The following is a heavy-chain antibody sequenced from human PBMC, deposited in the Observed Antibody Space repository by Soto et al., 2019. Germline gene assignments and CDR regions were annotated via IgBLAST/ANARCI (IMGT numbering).Heavy chain of an antibody. CDR1: GFTFSSYA. J-gene: IGHJ1*01. Sequence: GESLKISCAASGFTFSSYAMSWVRQAPGKGLEWVSAISGSGGSTYYADSVKGRFTISRDNSKNTLYLQMNSLRAEDTAVYYCAHCSSTSCYWFQHWGQGTLVTVSS. CDR3: AHCSSTSCYWFQH. D-gene: IGHD2-2*01. CDR2: ISGSGGST. V-gene: IGHV3-23*01.